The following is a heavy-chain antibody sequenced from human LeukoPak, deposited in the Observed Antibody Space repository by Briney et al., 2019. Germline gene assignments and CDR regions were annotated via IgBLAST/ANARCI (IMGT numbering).Heavy chain of an antibody. CDR3: AKSRRRQWLVPIDY. V-gene: IGHV3-30*18. CDR2: ISYDGSNK. Sequence: PGGSLRLSCAASGFTFSSYGMHWVRQAPGKGLEWVAVISYDGSNKYYADSVKGRFTISRDNSRNTLYLQMNSLRAEDTAVYYCAKSRRRQWLVPIDYWGQGTLVTVSS. J-gene: IGHJ4*02. CDR1: GFTFSSYG. D-gene: IGHD6-19*01.